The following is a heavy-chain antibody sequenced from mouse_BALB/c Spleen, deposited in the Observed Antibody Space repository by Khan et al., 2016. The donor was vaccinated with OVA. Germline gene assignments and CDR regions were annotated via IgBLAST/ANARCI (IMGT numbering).Heavy chain of an antibody. CDR1: GYSFTGYF. CDR2: INPYNGDT. J-gene: IGHJ2*01. CDR3: ARRGYGRDYYFDY. D-gene: IGHD1-1*02. Sequence: MQLEESGPELVKPGASVKISCKASGYSFTGYFMNWVMQSHGKSLEWIGRINPYNGDTFYNQKFKGKATLTVDKSSSTAHMELRSLASEDSAVYYCARRGYGRDYYFDYWGQGTTLTVSS. V-gene: IGHV1-20*02.